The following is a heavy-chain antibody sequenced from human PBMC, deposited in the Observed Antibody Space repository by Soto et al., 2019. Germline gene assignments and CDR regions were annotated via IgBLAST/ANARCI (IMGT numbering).Heavy chain of an antibody. Sequence: QPVGSLRLSCGSSVFTFSNYWMQCVRQAPGECLVWLSRINSDGSRTNYADSVKGRFTISRDNAKNTLYLQMDSLRAEDTAVYYCARRWRGYYGYFEYWGQGALVRVSS. V-gene: IGHV3-74*01. CDR1: VFTFSNYW. D-gene: IGHD3-3*01. CDR3: ARRWRGYYGYFEY. J-gene: IGHJ4*02. CDR2: INSDGSRT.